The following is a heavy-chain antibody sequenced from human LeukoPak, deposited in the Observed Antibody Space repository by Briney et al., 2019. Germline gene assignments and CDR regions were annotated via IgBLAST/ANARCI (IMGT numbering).Heavy chain of an antibody. D-gene: IGHD3-10*01. V-gene: IGHV3-7*01. CDR1: GFPFSSYW. J-gene: IGHJ2*01. CDR3: ARAPLITMVRGDLPLWYFDL. Sequence: PGGSLRLSCAAPGFPFSSYWMSWVRQAPGKGLEWVANIKQEGSEKYYVDSVKGRFTISRDNAKNSLYLQMNSLRAEDTAVYYCARAPLITMVRGDLPLWYFDLWGRGTLVTVSS. CDR2: IKQEGSEK.